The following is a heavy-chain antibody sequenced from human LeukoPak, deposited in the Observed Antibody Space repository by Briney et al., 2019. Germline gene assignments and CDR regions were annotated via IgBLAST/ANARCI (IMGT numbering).Heavy chain of an antibody. D-gene: IGHD3-22*01. Sequence: SETLSLTCTVSGGFISSYYWSWIRQPAGKGLEWIGRIYTNGNTKYNPSLKSRVTMSVDTSKNQFSLKLSSVTAADTAVYYCVRDRVVTDSDAFDIWGQGTMVTVSS. CDR2: IYTNGNT. J-gene: IGHJ3*02. CDR3: VRDRVVTDSDAFDI. V-gene: IGHV4-4*07. CDR1: GGFISSYY.